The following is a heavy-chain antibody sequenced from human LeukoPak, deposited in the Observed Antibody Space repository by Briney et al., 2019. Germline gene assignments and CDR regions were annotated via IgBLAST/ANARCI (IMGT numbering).Heavy chain of an antibody. Sequence: GGSLRLSCAASGFTFSDYYMSWIRQAPGKGLEWVSYISSSGSTIYYADSVKGRFTISRDNAKNSLYLQMNSLRAEDTAVYYCAREGNYYDTFQFVFDIWGQGTMVTVSS. CDR2: ISSSGSTI. D-gene: IGHD3-22*01. CDR1: GFTFSDYY. V-gene: IGHV3-11*01. CDR3: AREGNYYDTFQFVFDI. J-gene: IGHJ3*02.